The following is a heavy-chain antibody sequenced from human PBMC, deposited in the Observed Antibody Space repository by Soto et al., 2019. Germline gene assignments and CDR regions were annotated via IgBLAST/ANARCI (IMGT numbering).Heavy chain of an antibody. Sequence: QVQLVESGGGVVQPGRSLRLSCAASGFTFSSYAMHWVRQAPGKGLEWVAVMSYDGSNKYYADSVKGRFTISRDNSKNTLYLQMNSLRAEDTAVYYCARVSGYDSSGYSLTHYYGMDVWGQGTTVTVSS. CDR1: GFTFSSYA. CDR2: MSYDGSNK. CDR3: ARVSGYDSSGYSLTHYYGMDV. V-gene: IGHV3-30-3*01. J-gene: IGHJ6*02. D-gene: IGHD3-22*01.